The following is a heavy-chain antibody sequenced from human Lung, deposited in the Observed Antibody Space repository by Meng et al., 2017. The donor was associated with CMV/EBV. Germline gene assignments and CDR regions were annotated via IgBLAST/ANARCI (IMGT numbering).Heavy chain of an antibody. V-gene: IGHV3-23*01. CDR2: ITGTGGTT. Sequence: AGSXRLSCAASGFALRNYGMSWVRQAPGKGLEWVSAITGTGGTTYYTASVKGRFTISRDNSKNTLFLQMNSLIPEDTAVFYCARGLADFDIWGQGNMVTVSS. J-gene: IGHJ3*02. CDR3: ARGLADFDI. CDR1: GFALRNYG.